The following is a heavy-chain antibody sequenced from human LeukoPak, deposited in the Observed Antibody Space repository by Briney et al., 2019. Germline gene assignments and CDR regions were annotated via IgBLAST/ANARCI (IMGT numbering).Heavy chain of an antibody. V-gene: IGHV3-64*01. D-gene: IGHD5-18*01. CDR1: GFTFSGFA. Sequence: WGSLRLSCTASGFTFSGFAMHWVRQAPGKGLEYVSSISTNGGNTYYANSVKGRFTISRDNSKNTLYLQMGSLRPEDRAVYYCARGQLWSPYYFDYWGQGTLVTVSS. CDR3: ARGQLWSPYYFDY. CDR2: ISTNGGNT. J-gene: IGHJ4*02.